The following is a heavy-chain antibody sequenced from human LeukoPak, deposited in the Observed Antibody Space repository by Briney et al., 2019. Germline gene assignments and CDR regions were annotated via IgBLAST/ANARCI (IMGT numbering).Heavy chain of an antibody. CDR2: INHSGST. CDR3: ARGITIFGDFRGPRSVWSDP. Sequence: PSEALSLTCTVSGGSISSYYWSWIRQPPGKGLEWIGEINHSGSTNYNPSLKSRVTISVDTSKNQFSLKLSSVTAADTAVYYCARGITIFGDFRGPRSVWSDPWGQGTLVTVSS. CDR1: GGSISSYY. V-gene: IGHV4-34*01. J-gene: IGHJ5*02. D-gene: IGHD3-3*01.